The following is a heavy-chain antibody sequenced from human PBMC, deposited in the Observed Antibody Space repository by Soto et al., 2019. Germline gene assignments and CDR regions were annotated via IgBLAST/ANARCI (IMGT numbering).Heavy chain of an antibody. CDR2: IIPMTGTP. J-gene: IGHJ5*02. Sequence: QVQLVQSGAEVKTPGSSVEVSCKASGGIFSSFSITWVRQVPGHGLEWMGGIIPMTGTPNYAEKFQGRLPLTADASTRTAYLVLSSLKSEDTAVYYCARGPIFPGATSWLDPWGQGTVVIVSS. CDR1: GGIFSSFS. CDR3: ARGPIFPGATSWLDP. D-gene: IGHD1-1*01. V-gene: IGHV1-69*01.